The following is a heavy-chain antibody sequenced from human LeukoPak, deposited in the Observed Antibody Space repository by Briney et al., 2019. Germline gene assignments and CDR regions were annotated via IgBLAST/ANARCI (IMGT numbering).Heavy chain of an antibody. D-gene: IGHD6-13*01. CDR3: ARVGEHSSSWYIYYYYGMDV. V-gene: IGHV3-33*01. CDR2: IWYDGSNK. J-gene: IGHJ6*02. CDR1: GFTLSSYG. Sequence: PGGSVRLSCAASGFTLSSYGMHWLRQAPGKGLKWVAVIWYDGSNKYYVDSVKGRFTISRDNSKNTLYLQMNSMRAEDTAVYYCARVGEHSSSWYIYYYYGMDVWGQGTTVTVSS.